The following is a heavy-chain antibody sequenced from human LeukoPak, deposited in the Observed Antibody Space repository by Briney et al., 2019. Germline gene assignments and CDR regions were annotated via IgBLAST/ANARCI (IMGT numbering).Heavy chain of an antibody. D-gene: IGHD6-13*01. CDR3: ARLGVIVAAWDGMDV. Sequence: GESLKISCKGSGYSFTNYWIGWVRQMPGKGLEWMGIIYPDDSDTRYSPSFQGQVTISADKSISTAYLQWSSLKASDTALYYCARLGVIVAAWDGMDVWGQGTTVTVSS. V-gene: IGHV5-51*01. J-gene: IGHJ6*02. CDR2: IYPDDSDT. CDR1: GYSFTNYW.